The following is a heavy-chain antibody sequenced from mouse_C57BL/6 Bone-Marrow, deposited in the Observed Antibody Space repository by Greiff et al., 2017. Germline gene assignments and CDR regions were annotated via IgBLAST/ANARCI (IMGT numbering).Heavy chain of an antibody. Sequence: QVQLQQSGPELVKPGASVKLSCKASGYTFTSYDINWVKQRPGQGLEWIGGIYPRDGSTKNNEKFKGKATLTVDTSASTAYMELHSLTSEDAAVYFCERLEFKGSSCDWDFDIGGTGTTVTVSS. V-gene: IGHV1-85*01. CDR1: GYTFTSYD. D-gene: IGHD1-1*01. CDR2: IYPRDGST. J-gene: IGHJ1*03. CDR3: ERLEFKGSSCDWDFDI.